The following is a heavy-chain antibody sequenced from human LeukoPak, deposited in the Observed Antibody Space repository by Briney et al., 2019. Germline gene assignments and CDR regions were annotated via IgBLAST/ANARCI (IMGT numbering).Heavy chain of an antibody. V-gene: IGHV3-53*04. D-gene: IGHD5-18*01. J-gene: IGHJ4*02. Sequence: GGSLRLSCAASGFTVSSNYMSWVRQAPGKGLEWVSVIYSGGSKYYADSVKGRFTISRHNSKNTLYLQMNSLRAEDTAVYYCASVRGYSYGPLGYWGQGTLVTVSS. CDR1: GFTVSSNY. CDR3: ASVRGYSYGPLGY. CDR2: IYSGGSK.